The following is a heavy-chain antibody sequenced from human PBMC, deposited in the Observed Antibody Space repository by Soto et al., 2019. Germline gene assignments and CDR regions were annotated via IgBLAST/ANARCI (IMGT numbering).Heavy chain of an antibody. V-gene: IGHV3-33*01. J-gene: IGHJ6*02. Sequence: GGSLRLSCAASGFTFSSYGMHWVRQAPGKGLEWVAVIWYDGSNKYYADSVKGRFTISRDNSKNTLYLQMNSLRAEDTAVYYCARGDEGYYDSSGYYYYYYGMDVWGQGTTVTVSS. CDR2: IWYDGSNK. CDR1: GFTFSSYG. CDR3: ARGDEGYYDSSGYYYYYYGMDV. D-gene: IGHD3-22*01.